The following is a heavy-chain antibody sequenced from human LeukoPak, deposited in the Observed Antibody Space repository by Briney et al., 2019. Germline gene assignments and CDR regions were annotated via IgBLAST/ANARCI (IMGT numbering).Heavy chain of an antibody. CDR3: ARVSSPYYDILTGFYYYYGMDV. CDR2: IYYSGST. V-gene: IGHV4-59*01. J-gene: IGHJ6*02. Sequence: KPSETLSLTCTVSGGSISSYYWSWIRQPPGKGLEWIGYIYYSGSTNYNPSLKSRVTISVDTSKNQFSLKLSSVTAADTAVYYCARVSSPYYDILTGFYYYYGMDVWGQGTTVTVSS. D-gene: IGHD3-9*01. CDR1: GGSISSYY.